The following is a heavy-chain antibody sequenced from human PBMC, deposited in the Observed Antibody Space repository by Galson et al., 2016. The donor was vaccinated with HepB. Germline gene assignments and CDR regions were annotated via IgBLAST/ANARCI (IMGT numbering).Heavy chain of an antibody. J-gene: IGHJ6*02. CDR3: ARQYNFWSGYSEGYYGMDV. CDR1: GYSFPYYW. Sequence: QSGAEVKKAGESLKISCKASGYSFPYYWIGWVRQKPGKGLEWMGIIYPGDSEIRYSPSFQGQVTMSVDKSISTAFLQWSSLKASDTAMYYCARQYNFWSGYSEGYYGMDVWGQGTTVTVSS. V-gene: IGHV5-51*01. D-gene: IGHD3-3*01. CDR2: IYPGDSEI.